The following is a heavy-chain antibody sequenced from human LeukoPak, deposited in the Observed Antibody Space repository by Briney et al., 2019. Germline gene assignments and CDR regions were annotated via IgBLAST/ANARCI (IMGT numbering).Heavy chain of an antibody. Sequence: GGSLRLSCAASGFSVSANYIIWVRQAPRKGLEWVSVIYGGDKTNYADSVKGRFTISRDSSENTLYLQMNSLRAEDTAVYYCAGSITTPGGFDYWGQGTPVTVSS. CDR2: IYGGDKT. D-gene: IGHD6-13*01. CDR3: AGSITTPGGFDY. J-gene: IGHJ4*02. CDR1: GFSVSANY. V-gene: IGHV3-53*01.